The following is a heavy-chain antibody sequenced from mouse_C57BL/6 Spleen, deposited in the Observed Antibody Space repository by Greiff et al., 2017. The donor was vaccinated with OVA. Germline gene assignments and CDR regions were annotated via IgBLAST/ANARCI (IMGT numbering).Heavy chain of an antibody. V-gene: IGHV1-9*01. Sequence: QVQLKESGAELMKPGASVKLSCKATGYTFTGYWIEWVKQRPGHGLEWIGEILPGSGSTNYNEKFKGKATFTADTSSNTAYMQLSSLTTEDSAIYYCASPLKYYFDYGGQGTTLTVSS. J-gene: IGHJ2*01. D-gene: IGHD1-3*01. CDR2: ILPGSGST. CDR3: ASPLKYYFDY. CDR1: GYTFTGYW.